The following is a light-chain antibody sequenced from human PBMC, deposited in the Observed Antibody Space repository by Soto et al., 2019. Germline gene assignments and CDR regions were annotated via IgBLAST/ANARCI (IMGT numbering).Light chain of an antibody. CDR1: QSVSGIY. CDR3: QQYGSSPQPIT. CDR2: GAS. J-gene: IGKJ5*01. Sequence: EIVLTQSPGTLSLSPGERATLSCRASQSVSGIYLAWYQQKPGQAPRLLIYGASSRATGIPDRFSGSGSGTDFTLTISRLEPEDFAVYYCQQYGSSPQPITFGQGTRLEIK. V-gene: IGKV3-20*01.